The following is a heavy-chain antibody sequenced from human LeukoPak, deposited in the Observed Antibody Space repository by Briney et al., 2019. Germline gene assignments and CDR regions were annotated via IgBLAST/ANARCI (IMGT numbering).Heavy chain of an antibody. D-gene: IGHD6-19*01. J-gene: IGHJ4*02. V-gene: IGHV4-4*07. CDR1: GGSISRYY. CDR2: IHTSGST. CDR3: ARGKVVAGTPGQNSWDY. Sequence: SETLFLTCTVSGGSISRYYWNRIRQPAGKGLEWIGRIHTSGSTNYNPSLKSRVTVSVDTSKNQFSMKLSSVTAADTAVYYCARGKVVAGTPGQNSWDYWGQGTLVTVSS.